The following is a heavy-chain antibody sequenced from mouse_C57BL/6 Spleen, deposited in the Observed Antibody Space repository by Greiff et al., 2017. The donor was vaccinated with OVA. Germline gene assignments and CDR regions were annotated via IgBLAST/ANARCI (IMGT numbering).Heavy chain of an antibody. D-gene: IGHD2-3*01. Sequence: QVQLQQSGAELMKPGASVKLSCKATGYTFTSYWIEWVKQRPGHGLEWIGEILPGSGSTNYNEKFKGKATFTADTSSNTAYMQISSLTTEDSAIYYCARWIDDRYFDVWGTGTTVTVSS. CDR3: ARWIDDRYFDV. CDR2: ILPGSGST. V-gene: IGHV1-9*01. CDR1: GYTFTSYW. J-gene: IGHJ1*03.